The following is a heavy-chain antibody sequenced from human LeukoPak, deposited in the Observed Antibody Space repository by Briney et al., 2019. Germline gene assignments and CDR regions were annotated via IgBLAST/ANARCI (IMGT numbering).Heavy chain of an antibody. J-gene: IGHJ5*02. CDR2: IKQDGSEK. CDR1: GFTFSSYW. D-gene: IGHD3-3*01. Sequence: AGGSLRLSCAAPGFTFSSYWMSWVRQAPGKGLEWVANIKQDGSEKYYVDSVKGRFTISRDNAKNSLYLQMNSLRAEDTAVYYCAREGGITIFGVVIKGNWFDPWGQGTLVTVSS. V-gene: IGHV3-7*01. CDR3: AREGGITIFGVVIKGNWFDP.